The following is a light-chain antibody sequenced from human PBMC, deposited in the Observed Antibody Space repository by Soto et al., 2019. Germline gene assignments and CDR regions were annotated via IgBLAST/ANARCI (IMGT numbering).Light chain of an antibody. Sequence: QSVLTQPASVSGSPGQSITISCSGTSSDVGGYNYVSWYQQHPGKAPKLMIYDVSNRPSGVSNRFSGSKSGNTATLTISGLRAVVGADYYCSALTSGSTFGVFGSGSKV. CDR3: SALTSGSTFGV. J-gene: IGLJ1*01. CDR2: DVS. CDR1: SSDVGGYNY. V-gene: IGLV2-14*03.